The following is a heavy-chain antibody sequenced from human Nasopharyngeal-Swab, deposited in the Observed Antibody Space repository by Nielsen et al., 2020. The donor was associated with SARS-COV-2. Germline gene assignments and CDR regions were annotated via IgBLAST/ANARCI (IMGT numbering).Heavy chain of an antibody. CDR2: MNPNSGNT. D-gene: IGHD2-15*01. CDR3: ARVCSGGSCYSTDYYYGMDV. J-gene: IGHJ6*02. V-gene: IGHV1-8*01. Sequence: ASVQVSCKASGYTFTSYDINWVRQATGQGLEWMGWMNPNSGNTGYAQKFQGRVTMTRNTSISTAYMELSSLRSEDTAVYYCARVCSGGSCYSTDYYYGMDVWGQGTKVTVSS. CDR1: GYTFTSYD.